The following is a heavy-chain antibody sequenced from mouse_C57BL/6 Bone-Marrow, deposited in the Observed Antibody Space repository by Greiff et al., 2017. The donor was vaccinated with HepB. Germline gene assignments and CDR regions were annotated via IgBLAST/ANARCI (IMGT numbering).Heavy chain of an antibody. CDR2: INPSSGYT. V-gene: IGHV1-7*01. CDR1: GYTFTSYW. Sequence: QVQLQQSGAELAKPGASVKLSCKASGYTFTSYWMHWVKQRPGQGLEWIGYINPSSGYTKYNQKFKDKATLTADKSSSTAYMQLSSLTYEDSAVYDCARNYGSRNYAMDYWGQGTSVTVSS. CDR3: ARNYGSRNYAMDY. J-gene: IGHJ4*01. D-gene: IGHD1-1*01.